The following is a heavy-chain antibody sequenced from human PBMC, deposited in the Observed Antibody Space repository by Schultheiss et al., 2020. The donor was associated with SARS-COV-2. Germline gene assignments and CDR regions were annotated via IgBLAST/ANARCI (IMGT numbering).Heavy chain of an antibody. D-gene: IGHD2-8*01. Sequence: GGSLRLSCAASGFSFNIYALHWVRQAPGKGLEWVAVMSYDGTIKYYADSVKGRFAISRDNSKNTLHLQMDSLGPEDTAVYHCARVYCPNGVCRHEGQYYFGMDVWGQGTTVTVAS. V-gene: IGHV3-30*09. CDR1: GFSFNIYA. CDR3: ARVYCPNGVCRHEGQYYFGMDV. CDR2: MSYDGTIK. J-gene: IGHJ6*02.